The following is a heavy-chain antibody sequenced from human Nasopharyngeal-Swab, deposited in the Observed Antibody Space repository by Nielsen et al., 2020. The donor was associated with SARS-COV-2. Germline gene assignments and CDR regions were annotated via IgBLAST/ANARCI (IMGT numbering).Heavy chain of an antibody. J-gene: IGHJ5*02. D-gene: IGHD5/OR15-5a*01. CDR3: ARRYSVYDWNFDP. V-gene: IGHV3-48*03. CDR1: GFTLSSYA. Sequence: GGSRRLSCAASGFTLSSYAMSWVRKAPGGGLEGLSYISSSAATIRYADSVRGRFTISRDNAKNSLFLQMNSLRAEDTAIYYCARRYSVYDWNFDPWGQGTLVTVSS. CDR2: ISSSAATI.